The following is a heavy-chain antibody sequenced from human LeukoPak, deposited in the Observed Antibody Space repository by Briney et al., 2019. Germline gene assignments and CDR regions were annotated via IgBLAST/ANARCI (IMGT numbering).Heavy chain of an antibody. CDR3: ARQGYSSSRRWFDP. CDR2: INHSGST. D-gene: IGHD6-13*01. Sequence: SETLSLTCAVYGGSFSGYYWSWIRQPPGKGLEWIGEINHSGSTNYNPSLKSRVTISVDTSKNQFSLKLSSVTAADTAVYYCARQGYSSSRRWFDPWGQGTLVTVSS. CDR1: GGSFSGYY. V-gene: IGHV4-34*01. J-gene: IGHJ5*02.